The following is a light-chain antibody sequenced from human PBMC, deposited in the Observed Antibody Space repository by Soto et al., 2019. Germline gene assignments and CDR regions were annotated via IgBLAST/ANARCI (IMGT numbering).Light chain of an antibody. CDR3: SSYTTSNTRQIV. CDR1: SNDIIGYNY. Sequence: QSVLTQPASVSGSPGQSITISCTGTSNDIIGYNYVSWYQQHPGKAPKFMIYDVSNRPSGVSNRFSGSKSDNTASLTISGLQAEDEADYYCSSYTTSNTRQIVFGTGTKVTVL. CDR2: DVS. J-gene: IGLJ1*01. V-gene: IGLV2-14*01.